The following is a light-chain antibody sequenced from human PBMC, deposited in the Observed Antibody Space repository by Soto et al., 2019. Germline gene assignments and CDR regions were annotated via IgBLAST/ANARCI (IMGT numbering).Light chain of an antibody. Sequence: QSALTQPASVSGSPGQSITISCTGTSSDVGGYNFVSWYLQHPGKAPKLMIFDVSNRPSGVSNRFSGSKSGNTASLTISGLQTEDEADYYCSSYTSSSNTPYVFGPGTKVTVL. V-gene: IGLV2-14*03. J-gene: IGLJ1*01. CDR2: DVS. CDR3: SSYTSSSNTPYV. CDR1: SSDVGGYNF.